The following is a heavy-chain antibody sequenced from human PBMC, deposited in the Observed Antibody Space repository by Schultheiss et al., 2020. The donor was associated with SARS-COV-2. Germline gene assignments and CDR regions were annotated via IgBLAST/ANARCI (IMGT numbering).Heavy chain of an antibody. J-gene: IGHJ5*01. D-gene: IGHD3-3*01. CDR2: IYTSGTT. Sequence: SETLSLTCTVSGGSISSNYWSWIRQPAGKGLEWIGRIYTSGTTNYNPSLKSRVTISLDTSKNQFSLNLSSVTAADTAVYYCARDLSRWSGYHTILAWFDSWGQGTQVTVSS. V-gene: IGHV4-4*07. CDR1: GGSISSNY. CDR3: ARDLSRWSGYHTILAWFDS.